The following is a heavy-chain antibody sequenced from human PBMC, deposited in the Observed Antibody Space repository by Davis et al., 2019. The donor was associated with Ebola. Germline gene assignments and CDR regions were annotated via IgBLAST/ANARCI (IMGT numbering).Heavy chain of an antibody. CDR1: GYSFTSYY. D-gene: IGHD2-15*01. Sequence: ASVKVSCKASGYSFTSYYMHWVRQAPGQGLEWMGIINPSGGSTSYAQKFQGRVTMTRDTSTSTVYMELSSLRSEDTAVYYCARASIRYCSGGSCYSVPPGNWFDPWGQGTLVTVSS. J-gene: IGHJ5*02. CDR2: INPSGGST. CDR3: ARASIRYCSGGSCYSVPPGNWFDP. V-gene: IGHV1-46*01.